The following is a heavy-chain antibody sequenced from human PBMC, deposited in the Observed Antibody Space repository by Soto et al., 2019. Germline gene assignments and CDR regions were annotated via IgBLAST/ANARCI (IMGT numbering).Heavy chain of an antibody. V-gene: IGHV3-11*06. Sequence: QVQLVESGGGLVKPGGSLRLSCAASGFPFSNYYMNWIRQAPGKGLQWVSYISSTSVYTNYADSVKGRFTISRANTKNSLYLQMTSLSPEDTAVYYCVRDITPNNFASGSYTYWGQGILVTVSS. J-gene: IGHJ4*02. CDR3: VRDITPNNFASGSYTY. CDR2: ISSTSVYT. CDR1: GFPFSNYY. D-gene: IGHD3-10*01.